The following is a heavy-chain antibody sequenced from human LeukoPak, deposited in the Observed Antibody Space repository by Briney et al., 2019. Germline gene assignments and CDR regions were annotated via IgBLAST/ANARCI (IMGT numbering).Heavy chain of an antibody. CDR1: GFTFNDYN. CDR3: ARRIWGADSQSHTFDI. V-gene: IGHV3-11*01. Sequence: PGGSLRLSCAASGFTFNDYNMGWIRQAPGKGLEWVAYISSGMYYADSVKGRFTISRDNAKNSPYLQMNSLRADDTAVYYCARRIWGADSQSHTFDIWGQGTMVTVSS. D-gene: IGHD3-16*01. J-gene: IGHJ3*02. CDR2: ISSGM.